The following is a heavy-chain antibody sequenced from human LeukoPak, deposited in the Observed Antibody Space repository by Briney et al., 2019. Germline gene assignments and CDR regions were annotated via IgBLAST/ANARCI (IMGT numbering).Heavy chain of an antibody. J-gene: IGHJ4*02. Sequence: SETLSLTCAVYGGSFSGYYWSWIRQPPGKGLEWIGEINHSGSTNYNPSLKSRVTISVDTSKNQFSLKLGSVTAADTAVYYCARGTGYSYGRPFDYWGQGTLVTVPS. CDR3: ARGTGYSYGRPFDY. CDR1: GGSFSGYY. V-gene: IGHV4-34*01. D-gene: IGHD5-18*01. CDR2: INHSGST.